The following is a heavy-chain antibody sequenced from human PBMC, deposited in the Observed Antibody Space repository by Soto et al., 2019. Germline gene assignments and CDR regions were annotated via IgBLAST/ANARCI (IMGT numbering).Heavy chain of an antibody. CDR2: ISAYNGNT. CDR1: GYTFTSYG. CDR3: ARDERIVVVGAATFRRVGFDY. Sequence: QVQLVQSGAEVKKPGASVKVSCKASGYTFTSYGISWVRQAPGQGLEWMGWISAYNGNTNYAQKLQGRVTMNTDTSTSTAYMKLRSMSYDDPAVYYCARDERIVVVGAATFRRVGFDYWGQGTLVTVSS. J-gene: IGHJ4*02. V-gene: IGHV1-18*01. D-gene: IGHD2-15*01.